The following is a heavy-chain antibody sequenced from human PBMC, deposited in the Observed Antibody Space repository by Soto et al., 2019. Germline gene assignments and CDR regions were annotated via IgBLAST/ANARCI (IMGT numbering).Heavy chain of an antibody. J-gene: IGHJ4*02. D-gene: IGHD4-17*01. CDR2: IYRTGST. Sequence: SSETLSLTSAVAAGSFTSNNWLTWFRQPPGQGLEWIGEIYRTGSTNYNPSLKSRVTISVDTSKNQFSLKLSSVTAADTAVYYCATYGGDTGRFDYWGQGTPVTVSS. V-gene: IGHV4-4*02. CDR3: ATYGGDTGRFDY. CDR1: AGSFTSNNW.